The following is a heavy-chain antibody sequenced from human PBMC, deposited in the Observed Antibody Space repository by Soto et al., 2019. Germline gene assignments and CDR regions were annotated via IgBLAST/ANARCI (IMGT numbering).Heavy chain of an antibody. V-gene: IGHV3-23*01. CDR3: AKTANGWFSAFDI. D-gene: IGHD6-19*01. CDR2: ISGSGGTT. Sequence: EVPLLESGGGLVQPGGSLRLSCAASGFTFSSYAMSWVRQAPGKGLEWVSAISGSGGTTYYADSVKGRFTFSRDNSKNTLYLQMNSLRAEDTAVYYCAKTANGWFSAFDIWGQGTRVTVSS. J-gene: IGHJ3*02. CDR1: GFTFSSYA.